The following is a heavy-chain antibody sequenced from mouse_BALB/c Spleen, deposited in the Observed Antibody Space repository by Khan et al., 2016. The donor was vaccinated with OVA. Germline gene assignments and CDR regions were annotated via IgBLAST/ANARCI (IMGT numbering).Heavy chain of an antibody. D-gene: IGHD1-1*01. CDR2: INPHNDGT. Sequence: VQLKQSGPELVKPGASVKMSCKASGYTFTNYIIHWVKQKPGPGLEWIGYINPHNDGTKYNEKFKGKATPTSDKSSRPASLEPSGLTSEDSAFYYCARDYGSRFWFAYWGQGTLVTVSA. CDR3: ARDYGSRFWFAY. CDR1: GYTFTNYI. V-gene: IGHV1S136*01. J-gene: IGHJ3*01.